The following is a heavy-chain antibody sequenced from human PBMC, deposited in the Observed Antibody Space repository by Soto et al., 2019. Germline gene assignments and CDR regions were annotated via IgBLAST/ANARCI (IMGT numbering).Heavy chain of an antibody. D-gene: IGHD3-9*01. V-gene: IGHV3-23*01. J-gene: IGHJ4*02. CDR1: GFTFSSYA. Sequence: GGSLRLSCAASGFTFSSYAMSWVRQAPGKGLEWVSAISGSGGSTYYADSVKGRFTISRDNSKNTLYLQMNSLRAEDTAVYYCAKVPYYDILTGYYLYFDYWGQGTLVTVSS. CDR2: ISGSGGST. CDR3: AKVPYYDILTGYYLYFDY.